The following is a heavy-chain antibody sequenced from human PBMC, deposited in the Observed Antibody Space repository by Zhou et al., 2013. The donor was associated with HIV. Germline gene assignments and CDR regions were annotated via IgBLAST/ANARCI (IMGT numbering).Heavy chain of an antibody. Sequence: QVQLVQSGTEVKKSGASVKVSCKASGFTFTGYYIHWLRQAPGQGFEWMGWINPNSGGTNYAQKFQDRVTMTGDTSAGTVYLDLSGLRSDDTAVYYCGRDWGSYDAFDIWGQGDTGHRLF. CDR1: GFTFTGYY. V-gene: IGHV1-2*02. J-gene: IGHJ3*02. CDR2: INPNSGGT. CDR3: GRDWGSYDAFDI. D-gene: IGHD3-16*01.